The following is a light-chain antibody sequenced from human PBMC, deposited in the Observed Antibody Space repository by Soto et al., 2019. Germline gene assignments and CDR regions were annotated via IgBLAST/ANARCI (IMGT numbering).Light chain of an antibody. Sequence: EIVLTQSPATLSLSIGERATLSCRASQSIGSYLAWYQHKLGQPPRLLIYDASNRATGIPVRFSGSGSGTDFTLTISSLEPEDFAVYYCQQRSTWPPFSFGPGTKVDIK. CDR2: DAS. CDR3: QQRSTWPPFS. V-gene: IGKV3-11*01. J-gene: IGKJ3*01. CDR1: QSIGSY.